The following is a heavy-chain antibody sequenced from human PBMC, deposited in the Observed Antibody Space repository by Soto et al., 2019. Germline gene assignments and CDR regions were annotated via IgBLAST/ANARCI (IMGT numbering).Heavy chain of an antibody. CDR3: VCNSSRSWFDP. D-gene: IGHD6-19*01. CDR2: IIPILGIA. V-gene: IGHV1-69*02. Sequence: QVQLVQSGAEAKKPGSSVKVSCKASGGTFSSYTISWVRQAPGQGLEWMGRIIPILGIANYAQKFQGRVTITADKSTSTAYMELSSLRSEDTAVYYCVCNSSRSWFDPWGQGTLVTVSS. CDR1: GGTFSSYT. J-gene: IGHJ5*02.